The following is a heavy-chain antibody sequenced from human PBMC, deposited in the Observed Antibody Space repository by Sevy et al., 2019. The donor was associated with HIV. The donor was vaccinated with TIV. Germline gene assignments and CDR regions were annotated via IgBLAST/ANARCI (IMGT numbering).Heavy chain of an antibody. J-gene: IGHJ5*02. CDR3: AREDYYDFWSGYPGWFDP. CDR2: ISYDGSNK. D-gene: IGHD3-3*01. V-gene: IGHV3-30-3*01. Sequence: GGSLRLSCAASGFTFSSYAMHWVRQAPGKGLEWVAVISYDGSNKYYADSVKGRFTISRDNSKNTLYLQMNSLRAEDXAVYYCAREDYYDFWSGYPGWFDPWGQGTLVTVSS. CDR1: GFTFSSYA.